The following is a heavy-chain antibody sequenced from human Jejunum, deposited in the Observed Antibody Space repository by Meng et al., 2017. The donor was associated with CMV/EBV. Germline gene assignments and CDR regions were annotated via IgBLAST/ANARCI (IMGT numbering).Heavy chain of an antibody. Sequence: VPLMASGGGLVQPGGSLKLSCAASGFTFSSYWMHWVRQAPGKGLVWVSRISSDGSTTNYADSVKGRFTISRDNAKNTLYLQMNSLRAEDTAVFYCARALDYGARIDCWGQGTLVTVSS. CDR3: ARALDYGARIDC. CDR1: GFTFSSYW. CDR2: ISSDGSTT. J-gene: IGHJ4*02. D-gene: IGHD4-17*01. V-gene: IGHV3-74*01.